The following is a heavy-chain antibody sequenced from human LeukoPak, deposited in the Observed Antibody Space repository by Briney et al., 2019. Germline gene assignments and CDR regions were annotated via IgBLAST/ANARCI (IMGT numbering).Heavy chain of an antibody. V-gene: IGHV3-53*01. CDR3: ASDGSDTAMVN. CDR1: GGSISSYY. D-gene: IGHD5-18*01. CDR2: IYSGGNT. Sequence: ETLSLTCTVSGGSISSYYWSWVRQAPGKGLEWVSVIYSGGNTYYADSVKGRFTISRDNSKNTLYLQMNSLRAEDTAVYYCASDGSDTAMVNWGQGTLVTVSS. J-gene: IGHJ4*02.